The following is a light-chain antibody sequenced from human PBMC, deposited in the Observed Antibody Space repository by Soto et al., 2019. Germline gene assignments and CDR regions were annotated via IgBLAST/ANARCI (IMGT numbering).Light chain of an antibody. CDR2: EVS. J-gene: IGLJ1*01. CDR3: SSYAGSNRV. CDR1: SSDVGGYKY. Sequence: QSVLTPPPSASGSPGQSVTISCTGTSSDVGGYKYVSWYQQQPGKAPKLLVYEVSRRPSGVPDRFSGSKSGNTASLTVSGLQAEYEAYYYCSSYAGSNRVFGTGTKVTVL. V-gene: IGLV2-8*01.